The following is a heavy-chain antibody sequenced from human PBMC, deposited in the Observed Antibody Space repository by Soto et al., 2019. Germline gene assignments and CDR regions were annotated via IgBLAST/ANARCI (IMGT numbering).Heavy chain of an antibody. CDR1: GYTFTSYA. CDR3: ARSIVVVTALDY. D-gene: IGHD2-21*02. Sequence: QVQLVQSGAEEKKPGASVKVSCKASGYTFTSYAMHWVRQAPGQRLEWMGWINAGNGNTKYSQKFQGRVTITRDTCASTAYTELSSLRSEDTAVYYCARSIVVVTALDYWGQGTLVTVSS. CDR2: INAGNGNT. J-gene: IGHJ4*02. V-gene: IGHV1-3*05.